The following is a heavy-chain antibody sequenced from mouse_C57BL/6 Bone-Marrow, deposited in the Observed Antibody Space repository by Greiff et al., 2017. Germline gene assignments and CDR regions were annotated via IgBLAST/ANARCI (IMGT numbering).Heavy chain of an antibody. Sequence: EVQLQESGGGLVKPGGSLELSCAASGFTFSDYGMHWVRQAPEKGLEWVAYISSGSSTIYYADTVKGRFTISRDNAKNTLFLQMTSLRSEDTAMYYCARGWPRAYWGQGTTLTVSS. D-gene: IGHD2-3*01. CDR2: ISSGSSTI. V-gene: IGHV5-17*01. J-gene: IGHJ2*01. CDR3: ARGWPRAY. CDR1: GFTFSDYG.